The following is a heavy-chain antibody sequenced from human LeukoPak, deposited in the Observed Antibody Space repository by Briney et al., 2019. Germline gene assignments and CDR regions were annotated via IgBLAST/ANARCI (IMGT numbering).Heavy chain of an antibody. CDR3: ARGHNSRAGVTDCCPLDY. CDR2: IWYDGSNK. CDR1: GFTFSSYG. D-gene: IGHD2-21*02. J-gene: IGHJ4*02. Sequence: GRSLRLSCAASGFTFSSYGMHWVRQAPGKGLEWVAVIWYDGSNKYYADSVKGRFTISRDNSKNTLYLQMNSLRAEDTAIYYCARGHNSRAGVTDCCPLDYWGQGTLVTVSS. V-gene: IGHV3-33*01.